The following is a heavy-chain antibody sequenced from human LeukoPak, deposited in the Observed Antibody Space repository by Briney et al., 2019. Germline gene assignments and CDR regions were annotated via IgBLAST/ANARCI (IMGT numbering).Heavy chain of an antibody. V-gene: IGHV4-34*01. Sequence: GSFXXYYWSWIRQPPGKXLXWIGEINHSGSTNYXPSLKSRVTISVDTSKNQXSLKLSSVTAADTAVYYCAXXXXXXXXXXXXXDYWGQXTXVTVSS. CDR2: INHSGST. J-gene: IGHJ4*02. CDR3: AXXXXXXXXXXXXXDY. CDR1: GSFXXYY.